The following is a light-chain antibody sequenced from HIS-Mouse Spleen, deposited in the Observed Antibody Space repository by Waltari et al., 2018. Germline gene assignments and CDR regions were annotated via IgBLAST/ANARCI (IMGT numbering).Light chain of an antibody. CDR1: TLGDKY. CDR2: QAS. Sequence: SYELTHPPSVSVSPGQTASITCSGDTLGDKYACWYQQKPGQSPVLVIYQASKRRSGIPERFSGSNSGNTATLTISGTQAMDEADYYCQAWDSSTVVFGGGTKLTVL. J-gene: IGLJ2*01. V-gene: IGLV3-1*01. CDR3: QAWDSSTVV.